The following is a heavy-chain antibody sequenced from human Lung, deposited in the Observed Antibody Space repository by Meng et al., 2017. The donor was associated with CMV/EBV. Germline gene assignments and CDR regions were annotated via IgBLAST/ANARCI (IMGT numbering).Heavy chain of an antibody. Sequence: GESLKISCAASGFTFSNAWMTWVRQAPGKGLECVGRMKTKTDGGTTDYPAPVKARFNISRDDSKNTLFLQMNSLKTEDTAVYDCTKRDGSGSSAIDYWGQGTXVTVAS. CDR1: GFTFSNAW. CDR3: TKRDGSGSSAIDY. J-gene: IGHJ4*02. D-gene: IGHD3-10*01. CDR2: MKTKTDGGTT. V-gene: IGHV3-15*01.